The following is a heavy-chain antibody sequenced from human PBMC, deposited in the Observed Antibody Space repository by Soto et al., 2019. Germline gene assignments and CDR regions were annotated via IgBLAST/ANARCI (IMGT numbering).Heavy chain of an antibody. Sequence: QVQLQESGPGLVKPSETLSLTCTVSGGSISSYYWSWIRQPAGKGLEWIWRIYTSGSTNYNPSLKSRVTMSVDKSKNQFSLKLSSVTAADTAVYYCAREDGAGWELRNWFDPWGQGTLVTVSS. V-gene: IGHV4-4*07. J-gene: IGHJ5*02. CDR3: AREDGAGWELRNWFDP. D-gene: IGHD1-26*01. CDR1: GGSISSYY. CDR2: IYTSGST.